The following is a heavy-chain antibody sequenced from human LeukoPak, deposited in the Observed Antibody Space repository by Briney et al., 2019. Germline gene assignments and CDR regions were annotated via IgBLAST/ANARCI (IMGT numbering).Heavy chain of an antibody. CDR2: GHHSERS. D-gene: IGHD1-7*01. CDR3: ARESEGTYHDSTAAFHY. J-gene: IGHJ4*02. V-gene: IGHV4-59*02. CDR1: GDSVSSTY. Sequence: SETLSLTCSVSGDSVSSTYWSWVRQPPGKGLEWIAYGHHSERSNYNPSLKSRVTISVDTSKNQFSLKLSSVTAADTAVYYCARESEGTYHDSTAAFHYWGQGTLVTVSS.